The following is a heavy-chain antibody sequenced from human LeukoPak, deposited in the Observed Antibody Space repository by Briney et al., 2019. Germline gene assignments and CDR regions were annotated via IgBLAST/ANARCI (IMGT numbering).Heavy chain of an antibody. CDR1: GGSISSSSYY. V-gene: IGHV4-39*07. J-gene: IGHJ3*02. D-gene: IGHD5-12*01. Sequence: SETLSLTCNVSGGSISSSSYYWGWIRQPPGKGLEWIGSIYYSGSTYYNPSLKSRVTISVDTSKNQFSLKLSSVTAADTAVYYCARVRGGYESYAFDIWGQGTMVTVSS. CDR3: ARVRGGYESYAFDI. CDR2: IYYSGST.